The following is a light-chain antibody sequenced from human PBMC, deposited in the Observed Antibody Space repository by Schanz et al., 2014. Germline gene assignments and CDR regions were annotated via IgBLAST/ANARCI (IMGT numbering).Light chain of an antibody. CDR2: DAS. V-gene: IGKV1-33*01. CDR1: QDISNY. CDR3: QHRT. Sequence: DIQMTQSPSSLSASVGDRVTITCQASQDISNYLNWYQQKPGKAPKLLIYDASNLETGVPSRFSGSGSGTDFTLTISSLQPDDFATYYCQHRTFGQGTKLEIK. J-gene: IGKJ2*01.